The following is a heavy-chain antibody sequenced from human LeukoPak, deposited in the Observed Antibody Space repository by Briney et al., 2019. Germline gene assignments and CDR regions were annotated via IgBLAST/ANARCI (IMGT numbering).Heavy chain of an antibody. CDR3: AREGDY. J-gene: IGHJ4*02. CDR1: GYSISSGYF. CDR2: IYHSGST. V-gene: IGHV4-38-2*02. Sequence: SETLSLTCTVSGYSISSGYFWGWIRQPPGKGLEWIGSIYHSGSTYYNPSLKSRVTISVDKSKNQFSLKLSSVTAADTAVYYCAREGDYWGQGTLVTVSS.